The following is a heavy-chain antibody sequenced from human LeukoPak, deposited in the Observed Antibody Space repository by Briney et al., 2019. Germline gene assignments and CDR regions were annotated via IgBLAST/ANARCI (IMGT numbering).Heavy chain of an antibody. D-gene: IGHD2-2*01. V-gene: IGHV4-30-4*01. CDR1: GGSISSGDYY. Sequence: SQTLSLTCTVSGGSISSGDYYWSWIRQPPGKGLEWIGYIYYSGSTYYNPSLKSRATISVDTSKNQFSLKLSSVTAADTAVYYCARGVVVVPAATNNWFDPWGQGTLVTVSS. CDR2: IYYSGST. J-gene: IGHJ5*02. CDR3: ARGVVVVPAATNNWFDP.